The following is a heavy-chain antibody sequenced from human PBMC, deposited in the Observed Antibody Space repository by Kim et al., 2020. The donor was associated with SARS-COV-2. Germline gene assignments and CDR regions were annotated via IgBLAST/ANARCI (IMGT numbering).Heavy chain of an antibody. J-gene: IGHJ4*02. CDR3: ARTPSDGRGYVRLDS. Sequence: SGPTLVNPTQTLTLTCTFSGFSLSTNGVGVGWIRQPPGKALEWLALIYWDNDKRYTPSLKSRLTITKDTSKNQVVLTLTNMDPVDTATYFCARTPSDGRGYVRLDSGGQGPLVPVSS. CDR2: IYWDNDK. CDR1: GFSLSTNGVG. V-gene: IGHV2-5*02. D-gene: IGHD5-12*01.